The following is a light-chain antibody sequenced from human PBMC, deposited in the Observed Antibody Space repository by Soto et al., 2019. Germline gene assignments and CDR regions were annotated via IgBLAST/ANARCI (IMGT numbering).Light chain of an antibody. V-gene: IGKV1-5*03. Sequence: DIQMTQSPSTLSASVGDRVTITCLSSQSISSWLAWYQQKPGKAPKLLIYKASTLESGVPSNFSGSGSGTEFTLTISSLQSEDFAVYYCQQYNNWPPITFGQGTRLEIK. CDR3: QQYNNWPPIT. CDR2: KAS. CDR1: QSISSW. J-gene: IGKJ5*01.